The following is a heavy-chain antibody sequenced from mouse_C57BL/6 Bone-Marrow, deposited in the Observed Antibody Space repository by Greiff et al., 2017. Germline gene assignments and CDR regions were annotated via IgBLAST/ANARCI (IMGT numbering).Heavy chain of an antibody. V-gene: IGHV1-50*01. Sequence: QVHVKQPGAELVKPGASVKLSCKASGYTFTSYWMQWVKQRPGQGLEWIGEIDPSDSYTNYNQKFKGKATLTVDTSSSTAYMQLSSLTSEDSAVYYCARALYYFGYFDVWGTGTTVTVSS. CDR2: IDPSDSYT. J-gene: IGHJ1*03. CDR3: ARALYYFGYFDV. CDR1: GYTFTSYW. D-gene: IGHD1-1*01.